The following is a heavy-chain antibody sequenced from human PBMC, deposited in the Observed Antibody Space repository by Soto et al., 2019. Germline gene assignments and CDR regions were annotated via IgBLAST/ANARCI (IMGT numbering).Heavy chain of an antibody. CDR3: ATPRFLESL. Sequence: PPETLSLTCTVSGGSVSSGDYYWSWIRQPPGKGLEWIGYIYYSGSTNYNPSLKSRVTISVDTSKNQFSLKLSSVIAADTAVYYCATPRFLESLCGQRSLVIVSS. J-gene: IGHJ1*01. V-gene: IGHV4-61*08. D-gene: IGHD3-3*01. CDR1: GGSVSSGDYY. CDR2: IYYSGST.